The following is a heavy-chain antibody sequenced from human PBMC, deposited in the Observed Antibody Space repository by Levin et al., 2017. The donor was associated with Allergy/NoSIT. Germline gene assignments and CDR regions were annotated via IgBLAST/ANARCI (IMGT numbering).Heavy chain of an antibody. D-gene: IGHD3-3*01. V-gene: IGHV3-23*01. Sequence: PGGSLRLSCAASGFTFSNRAMTWVRQAAGKGLEWVSGITGDGEDTHYADSVKGRFTISRDNSKNTLFLQMNSLRADDTAIYFCAKGNTIFGVGRLDYWGRGTLVTVSS. CDR1: GFTFSNRA. J-gene: IGHJ4*02. CDR2: ITGDGEDT. CDR3: AKGNTIFGVGRLDY.